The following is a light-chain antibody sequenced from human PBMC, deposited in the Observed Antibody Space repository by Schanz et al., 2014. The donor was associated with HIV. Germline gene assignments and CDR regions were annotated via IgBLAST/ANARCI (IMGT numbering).Light chain of an antibody. CDR2: GNN. Sequence: QSVLTQPPSVSGAPGQRVTISCTGSSSNIGAGYDVHWYKQLPGTAPKLLIYGNNNRPSGVPDRYSGSRSGNTASLTISGLQAEDEADYYCSSHAGRNSFVVFGGGTKVTVL. CDR3: SSHAGRNSFVV. V-gene: IGLV1-40*01. CDR1: SSNIGAGYD. J-gene: IGLJ2*01.